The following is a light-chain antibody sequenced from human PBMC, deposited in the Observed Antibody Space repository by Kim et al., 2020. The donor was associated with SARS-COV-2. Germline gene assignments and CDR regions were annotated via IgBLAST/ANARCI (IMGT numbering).Light chain of an antibody. CDR3: QQYNNWPPLT. CDR1: QSVSSD. CDR2: GAS. J-gene: IGKJ4*01. Sequence: SPAERATLSCRASQSVSSDVAWYQQKPGQAPRLLIYGASTRATGIPARFSGSGSGTEFTLTISSLQSEDFAVYYCQQYNNWPPLTFGGGTKVEIK. V-gene: IGKV3-15*01.